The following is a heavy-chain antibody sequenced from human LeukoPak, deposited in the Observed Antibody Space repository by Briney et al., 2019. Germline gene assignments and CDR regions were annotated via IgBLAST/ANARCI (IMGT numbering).Heavy chain of an antibody. V-gene: IGHV3-23*01. CDR1: GFTFSSYV. J-gene: IGHJ4*02. D-gene: IGHD3-3*01. Sequence: GGSLRLSCAASGFTFSSYVMSWVRQAPGKGLEWVSTISGSGGSTYYADSVKGRFTISRDNPKNTLSLQMNSLGAEDTAVYYCAKGSAYADFWGQGTLVTVSS. CDR3: AKGSAYADF. CDR2: ISGSGGST.